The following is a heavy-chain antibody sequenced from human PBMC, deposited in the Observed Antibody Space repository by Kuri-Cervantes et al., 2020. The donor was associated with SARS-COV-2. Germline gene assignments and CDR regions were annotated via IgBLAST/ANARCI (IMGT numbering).Heavy chain of an antibody. CDR3: AKGSRTTSHERYMDP. CDR2: IHHIGST. V-gene: IGHV4-4*02. CDR1: GVSISSSTL. J-gene: IGHJ5*02. D-gene: IGHD5-24*01. Sequence: SETLSLTCTVSGVSISSSTLWSWVRQSPGKGLEWIGEIHHIGSTNYNPALKSRVTMSLDKSKSQFSLHLNSVTAADTAVYYCAKGSRTTSHERYMDPWGQGILVTVSS.